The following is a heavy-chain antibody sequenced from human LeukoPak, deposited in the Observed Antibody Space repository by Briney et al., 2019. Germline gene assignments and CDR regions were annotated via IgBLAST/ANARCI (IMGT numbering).Heavy chain of an antibody. CDR3: ARDAGRYYYDSNPGGYYYYMDV. V-gene: IGHV7-4-1*02. J-gene: IGHJ6*03. Sequence: ASVKVSCKASGYTFTSYAMNWVRQASGQGLEWMGWINTNTGNPTYAQGFTGRFVFSLDTSVSTAYLQISSLKAEDTAVYYCARDAGRYYYDSNPGGYYYYMDVWGKGTTVTVSS. CDR1: GYTFTSYA. D-gene: IGHD3-22*01. CDR2: INTNTGNP.